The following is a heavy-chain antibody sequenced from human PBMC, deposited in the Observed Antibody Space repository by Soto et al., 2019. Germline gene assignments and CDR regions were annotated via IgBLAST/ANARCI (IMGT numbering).Heavy chain of an antibody. J-gene: IGHJ6*02. CDR2: MFFRGNT. CDR1: GGSISGDSYF. CDR3: ARAIYDFWSGLAYGMDV. D-gene: IGHD3-3*01. Sequence: SETLSLTCNVSGGSISGDSYFWGWIRQPPGKGLGWIGNMFFRGNTYYNPSLKSRVSVVVDTSKNQFSLKLSSVSAADTAVYYCARAIYDFWSGLAYGMDVWGQGTTVTVSS. V-gene: IGHV4-39*07.